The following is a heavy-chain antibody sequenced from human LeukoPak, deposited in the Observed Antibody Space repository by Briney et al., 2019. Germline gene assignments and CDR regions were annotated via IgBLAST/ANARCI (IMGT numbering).Heavy chain of an antibody. D-gene: IGHD5-12*01. CDR3: ARGRDGQYSGYDCLDV. CDR1: GFTFSSYG. CDR2: IWYDGSNK. J-gene: IGHJ6*02. Sequence: GGSLRLSCAASGFTFSSYGMHWVRQAPGKGLEWVAVIWYDGSNKYYADSVKGRFTISRDNSKNTLYLQMSSLRVEDTAVYYCARGRDGQYSGYDCLDVWGQGTTVTVSS. V-gene: IGHV3-33*01.